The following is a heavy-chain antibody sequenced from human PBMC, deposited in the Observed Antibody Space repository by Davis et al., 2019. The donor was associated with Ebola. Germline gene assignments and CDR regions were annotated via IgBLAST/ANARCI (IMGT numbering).Heavy chain of an antibody. D-gene: IGHD6-19*01. J-gene: IGHJ4*02. Sequence: ASVKVSCKASGYTFTSYGISWVRQAPGQGLEWMGWISAYNGNTNYAQKLQGRVTMTRNTSISTAYMELSSLRSEDTAVYYCARLIAVADPGSDYWGQGTLVTVSS. CDR2: ISAYNGNT. CDR3: ARLIAVADPGSDY. V-gene: IGHV1-18*01. CDR1: GYTFTSYG.